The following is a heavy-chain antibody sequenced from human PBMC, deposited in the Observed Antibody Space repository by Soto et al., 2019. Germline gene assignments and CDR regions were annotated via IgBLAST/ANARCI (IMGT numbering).Heavy chain of an antibody. CDR2: IYWDDAK. J-gene: IGHJ4*02. Sequence: QITLKESGPTLVKPTQTLTLTCTFSGFSLSTSGVGVGWIRQPPGKALEWVALIYWDDAKEYSPSLKSRLTITTDTPKNQGALTMTNMDPLDTATYYWAHKGGGDRILDYWGQGALVTVSS. V-gene: IGHV2-5*02. D-gene: IGHD3-16*01. CDR1: GFSLSTSGVG. CDR3: AHKGGGDRILDY.